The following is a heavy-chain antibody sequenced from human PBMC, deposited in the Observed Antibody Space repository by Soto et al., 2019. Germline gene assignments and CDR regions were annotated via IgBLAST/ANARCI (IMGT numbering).Heavy chain of an antibody. V-gene: IGHV3-11*06. CDR1: GFTPSDHY. J-gene: IGHJ4*02. CDR3: VKSGDNYNALDY. D-gene: IGHD1-1*01. CDR2: SSNSGSFT. Sequence: GGSLRLSCTASGFTPSDHYMSWIRQAPGKGLEWIGYSSNSGSFTRYADSVKGRFSISRDNAKNSLYLQINSLGGDDTAIYYCVKSGDNYNALDYWGQGTPVTVSS.